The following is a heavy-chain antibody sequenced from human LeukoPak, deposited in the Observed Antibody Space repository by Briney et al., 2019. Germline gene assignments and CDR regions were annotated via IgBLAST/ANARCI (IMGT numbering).Heavy chain of an antibody. CDR1: GGTFSSYA. J-gene: IGHJ1*01. CDR2: IIPILGIA. V-gene: IGHV1-69*04. D-gene: IGHD6-19*01. Sequence: SVKVSCKASGGTFSSYAISWVRQAPGQGLEWMGRIIPILGIANYAQKFQGRVTITADKSTSTAYMELSSLRSEDTAVYHCAKGAGDSSDWYSYIQHWGQGTLVTVSS. CDR3: AKGAGDSSDWYSYIQH.